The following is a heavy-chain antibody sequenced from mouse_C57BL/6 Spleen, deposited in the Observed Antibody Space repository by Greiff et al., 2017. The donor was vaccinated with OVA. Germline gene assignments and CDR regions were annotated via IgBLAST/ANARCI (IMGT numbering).Heavy chain of an antibody. J-gene: IGHJ1*03. CDR3: ARGELGRGYWYFDV. D-gene: IGHD4-1*01. CDR1: GYSFTDYN. Sequence: VQLKQSGPELVKPGASVTISCKASGYSFTDYNMNWVKQSNGKSLEWIGVINPNYGTTSYNQKLKGKATTTVDQSSSTAYMQLNSLTSEDSSVYDCARGELGRGYWYFDVWGTGTTVTVSS. CDR2: INPNYGTT. V-gene: IGHV1-39*01.